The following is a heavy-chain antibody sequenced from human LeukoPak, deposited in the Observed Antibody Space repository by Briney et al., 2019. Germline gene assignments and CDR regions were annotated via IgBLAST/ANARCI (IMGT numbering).Heavy chain of an antibody. CDR1: GGTLSNHA. CDR3: ARSRDTAMVISPALSY. D-gene: IGHD5-18*01. Sequence: SVKVSCKASGGTLSNHAVSWVRQAPGQGLEWMGRIIPVSGTTNYAQKFQGRVTITTDESTSTAYMELSSLRSEDTAVYYCARSRDTAMVISPALSYWGQGTLVTVSS. CDR2: IIPVSGTT. V-gene: IGHV1-69*05. J-gene: IGHJ4*02.